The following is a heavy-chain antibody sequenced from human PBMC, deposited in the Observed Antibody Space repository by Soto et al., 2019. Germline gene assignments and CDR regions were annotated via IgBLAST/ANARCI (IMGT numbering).Heavy chain of an antibody. CDR2: ISGSGDYT. CDR1: GFTFSIYA. J-gene: IGHJ4*02. D-gene: IGHD6-19*01. CDR3: AKVLKAVACTYDY. V-gene: IGHV3-23*01. Sequence: EVQLLEAGGGLVQPGVSLRLSCAAAGFTFSIYAMSCVRQAPWKGLEWVSAISGSGDYTYYADSVKGRFVISRDNSKNTLYLQMNSMRAEDTAVSYCAKVLKAVACTYDYWGQGTLVTVSS.